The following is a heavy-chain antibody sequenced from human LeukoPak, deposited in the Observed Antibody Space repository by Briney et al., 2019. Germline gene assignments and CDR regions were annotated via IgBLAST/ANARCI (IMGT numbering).Heavy chain of an antibody. CDR2: IYYSGST. D-gene: IGHD6-13*01. V-gene: IGHV4-61*10. CDR1: GGSISSGSYY. J-gene: IGHJ4*02. Sequence: SETLSLTCTVSGGSISSGSYYWSWIRQPAGKGLEWIGYIYYSGSTNYNPSLKSRVTISVDTSKNQFSLKLSSVTAADTAVYYCARNSPSSLFDYWGQGTLVTVSS. CDR3: ARNSPSSLFDY.